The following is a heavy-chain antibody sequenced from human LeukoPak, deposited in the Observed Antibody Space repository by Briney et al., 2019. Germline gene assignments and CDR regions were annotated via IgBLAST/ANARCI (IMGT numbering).Heavy chain of an antibody. Sequence: SETLSLTCAVYGGSFSGYYWSWIRQPPGKGLEWIGEINHSGSTNYNPSLKSRVTISVDTSKNQFSLKLSSVTAADTAVYYCARALPYYDYIWESYRYTGVGPDYWGQGTLVTVSS. J-gene: IGHJ4*02. CDR1: GGSFSGYY. CDR3: ARALPYYDYIWESYRYTGVGPDY. D-gene: IGHD3-16*02. CDR2: INHSGST. V-gene: IGHV4-34*01.